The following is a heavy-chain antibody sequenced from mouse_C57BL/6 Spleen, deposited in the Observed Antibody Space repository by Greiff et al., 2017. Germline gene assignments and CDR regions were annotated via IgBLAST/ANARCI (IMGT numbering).Heavy chain of an antibody. CDR2: INPNNGGT. V-gene: IGHV1-22*01. Sequence: VQLQQSGPELVKPGASVKMSCKASGYTFTDYNMHWVKQSHGKSLEWIGYINPNNGGTSYNQKFKGKATLTVNKSSSTAYMELRSLTSEDSAVYYCARWAYGSSYLFAYWGQGTLVTVSA. J-gene: IGHJ3*01. D-gene: IGHD1-1*01. CDR1: GYTFTDYN. CDR3: ARWAYGSSYLFAY.